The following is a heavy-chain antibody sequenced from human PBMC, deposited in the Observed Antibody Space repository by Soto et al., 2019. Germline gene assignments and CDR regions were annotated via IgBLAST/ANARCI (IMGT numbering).Heavy chain of an antibody. Sequence: EVQLVESGGGLVQPGGSLRLSCAASGFTFSSYSMNWVRQAPGKGLAGVSYISRSSSTIYYADSVKGRFTISRDNAKNSLYLQMNSLRDEDTAVYYGARGSIAARLDYYDGMDGWGQGTTVTVSS. D-gene: IGHD6-6*01. J-gene: IGHJ6*02. V-gene: IGHV3-48*02. CDR3: ARGSIAARLDYYDGMDG. CDR1: GFTFSSYS. CDR2: ISRSSSTI.